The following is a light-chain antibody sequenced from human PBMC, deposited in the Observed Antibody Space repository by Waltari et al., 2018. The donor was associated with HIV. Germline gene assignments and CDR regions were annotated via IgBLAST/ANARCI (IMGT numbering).Light chain of an antibody. CDR2: INSDGSH. J-gene: IGLJ2*01. CDR3: QTWGTGTRF. Sequence: QLVLTQSPSASGSLGASVTLTCTLSSGHNTYAIAWHQQQPEKGPRYLMKINSDGSHSKGDEIPDRFSGSSSGADHYLTISNLRPEDEADYYCQTWGTGTRFFGGGTKLTVL. CDR1: SGHNTYA. V-gene: IGLV4-69*02.